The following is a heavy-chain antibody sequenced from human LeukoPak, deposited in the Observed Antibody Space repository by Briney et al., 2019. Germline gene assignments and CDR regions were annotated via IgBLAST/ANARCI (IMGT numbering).Heavy chain of an antibody. CDR1: SGSINSYY. D-gene: IGHD3-16*02. CDR2: IYTTGIA. J-gene: IGHJ4*02. V-gene: IGHV4-4*07. Sequence: SETLSLTCTVSSGSINSYYWGWVRQPAERGLEWIGRIYTTGIANYNPCLQSRLTMSVDTSKRQFSLNLRSVTAADTAMYSCARQGYTASHNFLDYCSQGTLVTVSS. CDR3: ARQGYTASHNFLDY.